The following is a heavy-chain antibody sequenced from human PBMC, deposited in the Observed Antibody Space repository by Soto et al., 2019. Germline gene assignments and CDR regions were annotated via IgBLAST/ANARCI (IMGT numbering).Heavy chain of an antibody. Sequence: ASVKVSCKTSGYTFSTYTIHWVRQAPGQSLEWMGWITPDNGNTHFSQKFQGRVTVSRDTSASTAYLELSSLTAEDTAIYYCARAPRNCVYFDYWGQGTLITVSS. J-gene: IGHJ4*02. D-gene: IGHD1-7*01. CDR3: ARAPRNCVYFDY. CDR2: ITPDNGNT. V-gene: IGHV1-3*01. CDR1: GYTFSTYT.